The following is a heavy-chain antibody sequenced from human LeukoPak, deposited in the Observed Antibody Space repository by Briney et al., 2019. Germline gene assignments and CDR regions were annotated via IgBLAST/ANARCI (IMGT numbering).Heavy chain of an antibody. CDR2: VDPEDGET. CDR3: AADVIYESD. CDR1: GYTFTDYY. Sequence: ASVKVSCKVSGYTFTDYYMHWVQQAPGKGLEWMGLVDPEDGETIYAEKFQGRVTITADTSTDTAYMELSSLRSEDTAMYYCAADVIYESDWGQGTLVTVSS. D-gene: IGHD2/OR15-2a*01. V-gene: IGHV1-69-2*01. J-gene: IGHJ4*02.